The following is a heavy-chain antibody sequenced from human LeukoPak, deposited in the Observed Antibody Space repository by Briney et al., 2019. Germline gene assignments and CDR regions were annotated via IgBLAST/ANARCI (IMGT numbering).Heavy chain of an antibody. CDR1: GGSFSGYY. D-gene: IGHD2-15*01. Sequence: SETLSLTCAVYGGSFSGYYWSWIRQRPGKGLEWIGEIDHSGSTNYNPSLRSRVTISVDTSKNQFSLKLSFVTAADTAVYYCARGVGVWCSGGSCNWIDPWGQGTLVTVSS. V-gene: IGHV4-34*01. CDR3: ARGVGVWCSGGSCNWIDP. CDR2: IDHSGST. J-gene: IGHJ5*02.